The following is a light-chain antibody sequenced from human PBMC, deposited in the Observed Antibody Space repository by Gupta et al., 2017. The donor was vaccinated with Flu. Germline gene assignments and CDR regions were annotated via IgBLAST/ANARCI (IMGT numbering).Light chain of an antibody. CDR2: SNN. Sequence: QSVLTQPPSASGAPGQMVTISCSGSSSHIGRNTVNWYQRLPGTAPKLLIYSNNQRPSGVPDRFSGSKSGTSASLAISGLQSEDEADYYCAALDDSLNGRVFGGGTKLTV. J-gene: IGLJ3*02. CDR3: AALDDSLNGRV. V-gene: IGLV1-44*01. CDR1: SSHIGRNT.